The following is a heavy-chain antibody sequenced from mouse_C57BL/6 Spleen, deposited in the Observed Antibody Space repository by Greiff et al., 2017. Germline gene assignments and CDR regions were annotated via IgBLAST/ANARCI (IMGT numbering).Heavy chain of an antibody. CDR1: GYAFSRSW. Sequence: VQLQQSGPELVKPGASVKISCKASGYAFSRSWMNWVKQRPGKGLEWIGRIYPGDGDTNYNGKFKGKATLTADKSSSTAYMQLSSLTSEDSAVYFCAKGHFDVWGTGTTVTVSS. D-gene: IGHD3-3*01. CDR2: IYPGDGDT. J-gene: IGHJ1*03. V-gene: IGHV1-82*01. CDR3: AKGHFDV.